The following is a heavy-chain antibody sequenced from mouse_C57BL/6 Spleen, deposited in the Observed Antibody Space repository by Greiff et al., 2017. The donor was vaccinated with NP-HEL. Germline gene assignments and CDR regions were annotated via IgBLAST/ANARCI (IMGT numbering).Heavy chain of an antibody. Sequence: VQLVESGAELARPGASVKMSCKASGYTFTSYTMHWVKQRPGQGLEWIGYINPSSGYTKYNQKFKDKATLTADKSSSTAYMQLSSLTSEDSAVYYCAHYYGSSPMYYFDYWGQGTTLTVSS. CDR2: INPSSGYT. J-gene: IGHJ2*01. D-gene: IGHD1-1*01. CDR3: AHYYGSSPMYYFDY. CDR1: GYTFTSYT. V-gene: IGHV1-4*01.